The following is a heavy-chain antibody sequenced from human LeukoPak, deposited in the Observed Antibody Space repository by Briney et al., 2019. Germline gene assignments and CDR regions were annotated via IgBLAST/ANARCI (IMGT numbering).Heavy chain of an antibody. Sequence: ASVKVSCKASGYTFTSYYIHWVRQAPGQGLEWMGKVLPSGHNTDYAQKFQGRVTMTTDTSTSTVYMELSSLRSDDTAVYYCARAMGATSYFDYWGQGTLVTVSS. CDR3: ARAMGATSYFDY. CDR2: VLPSGHNT. D-gene: IGHD1-26*01. J-gene: IGHJ4*02. CDR1: GYTFTSYY. V-gene: IGHV1-46*01.